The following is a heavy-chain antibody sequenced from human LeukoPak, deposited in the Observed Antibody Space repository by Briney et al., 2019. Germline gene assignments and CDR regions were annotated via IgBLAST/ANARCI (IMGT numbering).Heavy chain of an antibody. CDR1: GFTFSSYG. Sequence: TGGSLRLSCAASGFTFSSYGMHWVRQAPGKELEWVAVISYDGSNKYYADSVKGRFTISRDNSKNTLYLQMNSLRAEDTAVYYCAKDGGYSHPSMDYWGQGTLVTVSS. CDR3: AKDGGYSHPSMDY. D-gene: IGHD5-18*01. CDR2: ISYDGSNK. J-gene: IGHJ4*02. V-gene: IGHV3-30*18.